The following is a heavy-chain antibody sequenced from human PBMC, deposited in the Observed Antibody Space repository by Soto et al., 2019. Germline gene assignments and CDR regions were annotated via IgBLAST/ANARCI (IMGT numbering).Heavy chain of an antibody. Sequence: PSETLSLTCAVYGGSFSGYYWSWIRQPPGKGLEWIGEINHSGSTNYNPSLKSRVTISVDTSKNQFSLKLSSVTAADTAVYYCATETRTHSSGFKAWGQGTLVTVSS. CDR1: GGSFSGYY. D-gene: IGHD6-19*01. CDR3: ATETRTHSSGFKA. J-gene: IGHJ5*02. CDR2: INHSGST. V-gene: IGHV4-34*01.